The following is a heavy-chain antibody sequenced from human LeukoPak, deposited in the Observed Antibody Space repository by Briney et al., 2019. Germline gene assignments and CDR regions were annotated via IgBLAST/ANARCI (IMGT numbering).Heavy chain of an antibody. J-gene: IGHJ4*02. CDR3: ARDGDGGSGSYYDY. CDR1: GGSISSGGYY. D-gene: IGHD3-10*01. V-gene: IGHV4-31*03. Sequence: SETLSLTCTVSGGSISSGGYYWSWIRQHPGKGLEWIGYIYYSGSTYYNPSLKSRVTISVDTSKNQFSLKLSSVTAADTAVYYCARDGDGGSGSYYDYWGQGTLVTVSS. CDR2: IYYSGST.